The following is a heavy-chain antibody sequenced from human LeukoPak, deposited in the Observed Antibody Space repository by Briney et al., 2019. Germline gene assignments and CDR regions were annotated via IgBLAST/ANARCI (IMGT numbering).Heavy chain of an antibody. D-gene: IGHD3-10*01. J-gene: IGHJ5*02. V-gene: IGHV4-34*01. CDR3: ARHSDVLLWFGELSAEGYWFDP. CDR2: INHSGST. Sequence: SETLSLTCAVYGGSFSGYYWSWIRQPPGKGLEWIGEINHSGSTNYNPSLKSRVTISVDTSKNQFSLKLSSVTAADTAVYYCARHSDVLLWFGELSAEGYWFDPWGQGTLVTVSS. CDR1: GGSFSGYY.